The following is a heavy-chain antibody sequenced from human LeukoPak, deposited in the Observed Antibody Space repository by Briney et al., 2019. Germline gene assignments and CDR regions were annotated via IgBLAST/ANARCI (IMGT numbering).Heavy chain of an antibody. CDR2: ISSSSSYI. V-gene: IGHV3-21*01. J-gene: IGHJ3*02. CDR1: GFTFSSYS. CDR3: AREYSSSWWNAFDI. Sequence: TGGSLRLSCAASGFTFSSYSMNWVRQAPGKGLEWVSSISSSSSYIYYADSVKGRFTISRDNAKNSLYLQMNSLRAEDTAVYYCAREYSSSWWNAFDIWGQGTMVTVSS. D-gene: IGHD6-13*01.